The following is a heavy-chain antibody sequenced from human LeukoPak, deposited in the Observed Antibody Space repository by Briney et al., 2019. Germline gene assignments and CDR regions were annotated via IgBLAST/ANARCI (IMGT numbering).Heavy chain of an antibody. J-gene: IGHJ6*03. CDR3: ARSNTIFGVVIGAAYYYMDV. CDR1: GGSISSGGYY. V-gene: IGHV4-30-2*01. Sequence: SETLSLTCIVSGGSISSGGYYWSWIRQPPGKGLEWIGYIYHGGSTYYNPSLKSRVTISVDRSKNQFSLKLSSVTAADTAVYYCARSNTIFGVVIGAAYYYMDVWGKGTTVTVSS. D-gene: IGHD3-3*01. CDR2: IYHGGST.